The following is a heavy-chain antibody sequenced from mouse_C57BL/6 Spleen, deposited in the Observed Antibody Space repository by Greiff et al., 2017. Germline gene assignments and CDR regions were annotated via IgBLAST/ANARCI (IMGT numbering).Heavy chain of an antibody. J-gene: IGHJ4*01. CDR1: GFTFSNYW. D-gene: IGHD1-1*01. CDR3: TGGVYYGSSYHAMDN. Sequence: EVQLVESGGGLVQPGGSMKLSCVASGFTFSNYWMNWVRQSPEEGLEWVAQIRLKSDNYATHYAGTVKGRFTISRDDSKSSVYLQMNNLRAEDTGIYCCTGGVYYGSSYHAMDNWGQGPSVTVSS. CDR2: IRLKSDNYAT. V-gene: IGHV6-3*01.